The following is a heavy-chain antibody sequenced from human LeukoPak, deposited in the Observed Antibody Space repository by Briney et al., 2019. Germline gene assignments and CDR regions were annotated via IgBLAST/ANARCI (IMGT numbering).Heavy chain of an antibody. V-gene: IGHV1-69*13. D-gene: IGHD5-18*01. CDR1: GGTFSSYA. Sequence: GASVKVSCKASGGTFSSYAISWERQAPGQGLEWMGGIIPIFGTANYAQKFQGRVTITADESTSTAYMELSSLRSEDTAVYYCARGDTAMVTPPVYWGQGTLVTVFS. J-gene: IGHJ4*02. CDR2: IIPIFGTA. CDR3: ARGDTAMVTPPVY.